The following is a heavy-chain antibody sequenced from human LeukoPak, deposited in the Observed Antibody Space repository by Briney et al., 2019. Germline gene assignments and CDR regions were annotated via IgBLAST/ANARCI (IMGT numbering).Heavy chain of an antibody. CDR3: AKDGATVTTIDY. D-gene: IGHD4-17*01. J-gene: IGHJ4*02. V-gene: IGHV3-30*18. CDR2: ISYDGSNK. Sequence: GGSLRLSCAASGFTFSSYGMHWVRQAPGKGLEWVAVISYDGSNKYYADSVKGRFTISRGNSKNTLYLQMNSLRAEDTAVYYCAKDGATVTTIDYWGQGTLVTVSS. CDR1: GFTFSSYG.